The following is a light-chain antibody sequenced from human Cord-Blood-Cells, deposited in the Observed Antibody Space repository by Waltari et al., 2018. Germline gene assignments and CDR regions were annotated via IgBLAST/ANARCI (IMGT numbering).Light chain of an antibody. J-gene: IGKJ3*01. CDR2: LGS. V-gene: IGKV2-28*01. CDR1: QSRLHSNGYNY. Sequence: DIALTPSPLSLPVTPGETVSISSRSSQSRLHSNGYNYLDWYLQKPGQSPQLLIYLGSNRASGVPYRFSGSGSGTDFTLKISRVEAEDVGVYYCMQALQTPFTFGPGTKVDIK. CDR3: MQALQTPFT.